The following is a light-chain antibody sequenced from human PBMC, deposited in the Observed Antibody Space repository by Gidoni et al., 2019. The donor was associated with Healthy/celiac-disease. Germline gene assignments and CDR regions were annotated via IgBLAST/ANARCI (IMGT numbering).Light chain of an antibody. J-gene: IGKJ1*01. Sequence: IVFTHSPATLSLSPGERATLSCRASQSVSSYLAWYQQKPGQAPRLLIYDASNRATGIPARLSGSGYGTDFTLTSSILEPEDVAVYYCQQRSNWHPWTFGQGTKVEIK. CDR1: QSVSSY. V-gene: IGKV3-11*01. CDR2: DAS. CDR3: QQRSNWHPWT.